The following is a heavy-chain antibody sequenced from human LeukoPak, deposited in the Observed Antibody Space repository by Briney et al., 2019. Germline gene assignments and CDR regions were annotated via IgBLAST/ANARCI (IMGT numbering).Heavy chain of an antibody. D-gene: IGHD5-18*01. CDR3: SRGSGISYGGIDY. V-gene: IGHV1-2*02. Sequence: ASVKVSCKAPGYTFSGYYLHWVRQAPGQGLEWMGWIHPKSGDTKYAPNFLGRVTLTRDTSATIVYMDLAWLTSDDTAVYYCSRGSGISYGGIDYWGQGTLVTVSS. J-gene: IGHJ4*02. CDR2: IHPKSGDT. CDR1: GYTFSGYY.